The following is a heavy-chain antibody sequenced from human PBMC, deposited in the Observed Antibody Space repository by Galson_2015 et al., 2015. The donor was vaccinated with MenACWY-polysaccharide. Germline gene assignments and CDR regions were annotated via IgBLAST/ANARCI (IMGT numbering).Heavy chain of an antibody. CDR1: GFTFGNHW. D-gene: IGHD2-21*02. CDR2: IKTDGSST. J-gene: IGHJ3*01. CDR3: ARDPHCGAGCSIHDAFDV. V-gene: IGHV3-74*01. Sequence: SLRLSCAASGFTFGNHWMHWVRQAPGEGRVWVSRIKTDGSSTSYADSVKGRFTVARDNAKNTVYLQMNSLRVEDTAVYYCARDPHCGAGCSIHDAFDVWGQGTKVTVSS.